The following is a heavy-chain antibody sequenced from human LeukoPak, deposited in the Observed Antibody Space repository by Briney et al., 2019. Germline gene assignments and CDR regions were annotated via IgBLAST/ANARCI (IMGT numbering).Heavy chain of an antibody. J-gene: IGHJ4*02. CDR3: TRGIHNSCDY. D-gene: IGHD6-6*01. Sequence: GGSLRLSCAASGFSFSSHWMNWVRQAPGKGLEWVANINPDGSGKYYVDSVKGRFSISRDSAKSSMYLQMDSLRAEDTAVYYCTRGIHNSCDYWGQGALVTVSS. CDR2: INPDGSGK. CDR1: GFSFSSHW. V-gene: IGHV3-7*05.